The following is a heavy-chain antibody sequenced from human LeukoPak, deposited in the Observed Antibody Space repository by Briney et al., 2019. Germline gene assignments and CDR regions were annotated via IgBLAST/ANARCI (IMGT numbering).Heavy chain of an antibody. Sequence: SETLSLTCTVSGGSISSGSYYWSWIRQPAGKGLEWIGRIYTSGITNYNPSLKSRVTISVDTSKNQFSLKLSSVTAADTAVYYCARVRAVFGSGLFDYWGQGTLSPSPQ. CDR2: IYTSGIT. CDR3: ARVRAVFGSGLFDY. D-gene: IGHD1-26*01. CDR1: GGSISSGSYY. J-gene: IGHJ4*02. V-gene: IGHV4-61*02.